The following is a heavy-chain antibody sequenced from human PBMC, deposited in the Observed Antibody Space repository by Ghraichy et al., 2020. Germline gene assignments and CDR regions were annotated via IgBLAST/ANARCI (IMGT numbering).Heavy chain of an antibody. CDR1: GGTFSSYA. V-gene: IGHV1-69*13. J-gene: IGHJ6*03. CDR3: ARGDAYDFWSGYPTYYYYYYMDV. Sequence: SVKVSCKASGGTFSSYAISWVRQAPGQGLEWMGGIIPIFGTANYAQKFQGRVTITADESTSTAYMELSSLRSEDTAVYYCARGDAYDFWSGYPTYYYYYYMDVWGKGTTVTVSS. CDR2: IIPIFGTA. D-gene: IGHD3-3*01.